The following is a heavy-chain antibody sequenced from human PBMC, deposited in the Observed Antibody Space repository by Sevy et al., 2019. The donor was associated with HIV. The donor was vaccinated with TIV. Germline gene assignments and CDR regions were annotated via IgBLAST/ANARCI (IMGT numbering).Heavy chain of an antibody. CDR2: TYYRSKWFN. J-gene: IGHJ3*02. CDR1: GDSVSSNSAA. Sequence: SQTLSLTCAISGDSVSSNSAAWNWIRQSPSGGLEWLGRTYYRSKWFNDYAVSVKSRIIINPDTSKNQLSLQLKSVTPEDTAIYFCARDYSSSWYSDAFDIWGQGTIVTVSS. V-gene: IGHV6-1*01. D-gene: IGHD6-13*01. CDR3: ARDYSSSWYSDAFDI.